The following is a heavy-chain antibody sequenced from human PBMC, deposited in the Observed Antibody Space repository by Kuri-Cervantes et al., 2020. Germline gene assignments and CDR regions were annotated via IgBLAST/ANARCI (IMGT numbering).Heavy chain of an antibody. CDR1: GGSMSSYY. CDR3: ARDGGYSSSWYKGFDP. CDR2: IYYSGST. J-gene: IGHJ5*02. Sequence: ESLKISCTVSGGSMSSYYWSWIRQPPGKGLEWIGYIYYSGSTNYNPSLKSRVTISVDTSKNQFSLKLSSVTAADTAVYYCARDGGYSSSWYKGFDPWGQGTLVTVSS. D-gene: IGHD6-13*01. V-gene: IGHV4-59*01.